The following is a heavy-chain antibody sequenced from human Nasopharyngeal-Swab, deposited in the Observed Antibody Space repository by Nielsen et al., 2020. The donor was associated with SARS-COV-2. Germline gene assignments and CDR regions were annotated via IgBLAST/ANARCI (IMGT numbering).Heavy chain of an antibody. V-gene: IGHV4-38-2*01. Sequence: GSLRLSCAVSGYSISSGYYWGWIRQPPGKGLEWIGSIYHSGSTYYNPSLKSRATISVDTSKNQFSLKLSSVTAADTAVYYCARRTRYSNYAYYYMDVWGKGTTVTVSS. J-gene: IGHJ6*03. D-gene: IGHD4-11*01. CDR2: IYHSGST. CDR1: GYSISSGYY. CDR3: ARRTRYSNYAYYYMDV.